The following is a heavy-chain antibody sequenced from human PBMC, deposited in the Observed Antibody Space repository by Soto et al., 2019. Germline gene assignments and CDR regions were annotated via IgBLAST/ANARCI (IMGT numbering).Heavy chain of an antibody. D-gene: IGHD6-13*01. CDR1: GFTLSTYA. CDR3: AKENGYSSSWFEFGY. Sequence: GGSLRLSCVASGFTLSTYAMSWVRQAPGKGLEWVSAISGSGGSTYYADSVKGRFTISRDNSKNTLYLQMNSLRAEDTAVYYCAKENGYSSSWFEFGYWGQGTLVTVSS. V-gene: IGHV3-23*01. J-gene: IGHJ4*02. CDR2: ISGSGGST.